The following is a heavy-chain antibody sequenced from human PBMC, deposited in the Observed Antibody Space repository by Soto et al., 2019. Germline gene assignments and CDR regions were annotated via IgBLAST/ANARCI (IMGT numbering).Heavy chain of an antibody. J-gene: IGHJ6*02. CDR3: ARDGSSNHYYYYGMDV. CDR1: GFTFSSYG. CDR2: IWYDGSNK. D-gene: IGHD6-13*01. Sequence: GGSLRLSCAASGFTFSSYGMHWVRQAPGKGLEGVAVIWYDGSNKYYADSVKGRFTISRDNSKNTLYLQMNSLRAEDTAVYYCARDGSSNHYYYYGMDVWGQGTTVTVSS. V-gene: IGHV3-33*01.